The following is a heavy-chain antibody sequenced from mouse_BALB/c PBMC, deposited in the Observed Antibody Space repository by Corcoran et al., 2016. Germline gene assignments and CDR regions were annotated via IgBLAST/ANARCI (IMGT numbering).Heavy chain of an antibody. V-gene: IGHV1-66*01. CDR3: AKTARATYDIDY. J-gene: IGHJ2*01. Sequence: QVQLQQSGPELVKPGASVKISCKASGYSFTSYYIHWVKQRPGQGLEWIGWIFPGSGNTKYNEKFKGKATLTADTSSSTAYMQLSSLTSENSAVYFCAKTARATYDIDYWGQGTTLTVSS. D-gene: IGHD3-2*01. CDR1: GYSFTSYY. CDR2: IFPGSGNT.